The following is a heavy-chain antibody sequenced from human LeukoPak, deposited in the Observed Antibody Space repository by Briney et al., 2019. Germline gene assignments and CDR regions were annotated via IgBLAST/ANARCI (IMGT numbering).Heavy chain of an antibody. CDR3: ARLAADDSSGYYYYYYYYMDV. V-gene: IGHV5-51*01. CDR1: GYSFTSYW. Sequence: GESLKTSCKGSGYSFTSYWIGWVRQMPGKGLEWMGIIYPGDSDTRYSPSFQGQVTISADKSISTAYLQWSSLKASDTAMYYCARLAADDSSGYYYYYYYYMDVWGKGTTVTISS. CDR2: IYPGDSDT. D-gene: IGHD3-22*01. J-gene: IGHJ6*03.